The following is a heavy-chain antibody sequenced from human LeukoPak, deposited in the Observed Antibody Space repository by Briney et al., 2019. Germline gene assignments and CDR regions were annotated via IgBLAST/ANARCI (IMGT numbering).Heavy chain of an antibody. J-gene: IGHJ4*02. CDR2: IYYSGST. D-gene: IGHD3-22*01. Sequence: PSDTLSLTCTVSGGSISSYYWSWIRQPPAKGLEGIGYIYYSGSTNYNPSLTSRVTISVGTSKNLCSLKLSSVTAADTAVYYCAREARYYYDSSGYYEGWGQGTLVTVSS. CDR3: AREARYYYDSSGYYEG. CDR1: GGSISSYY. V-gene: IGHV4-59*01.